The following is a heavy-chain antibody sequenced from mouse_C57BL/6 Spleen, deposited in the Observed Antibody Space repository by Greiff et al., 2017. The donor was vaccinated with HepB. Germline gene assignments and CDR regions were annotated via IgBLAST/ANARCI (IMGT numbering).Heavy chain of an antibody. D-gene: IGHD2-4*01. CDR3: TRVNYDYVDY. Sequence: EVKLQESGEGLVKPGGSLKLSCAASGFTFSSYAMSWVRQTPEKRLEWVAYISSGGDYIYYADTVKGRFTISRDNARNTLYPQMSSLKSEDTAMYYCTRVNYDYVDYWGQGTTLTVSS. V-gene: IGHV5-9-1*02. CDR1: GFTFSSYA. CDR2: ISSGGDYI. J-gene: IGHJ2*01.